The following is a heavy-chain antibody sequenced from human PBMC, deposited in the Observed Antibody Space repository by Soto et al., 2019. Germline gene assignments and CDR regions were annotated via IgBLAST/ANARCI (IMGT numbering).Heavy chain of an antibody. D-gene: IGHD6-19*01. J-gene: IGHJ4*02. CDR2: INAYNGNT. V-gene: IGHV1-18*01. CDR3: ARRSQYNSGPFDY. CDR1: GYTFTSYA. Sequence: GASVKVSCKASGYTFTSYAMHWVRQAPGQRLEWMGWINAYNGNTNYAQKLQGRVTMTTDTSTSTAYMELRSLRAEDTAVYYCARRSQYNSGPFDYWGQGTLVTVSS.